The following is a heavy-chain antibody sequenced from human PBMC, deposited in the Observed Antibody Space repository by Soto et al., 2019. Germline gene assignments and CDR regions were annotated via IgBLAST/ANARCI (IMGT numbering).Heavy chain of an antibody. D-gene: IGHD3-22*01. J-gene: IGHJ6*02. CDR3: ARGFYDSSGYYWIETGYGMDV. Sequence: QVQLQESGPGLVKPSETLSLTCTVSGGSISSYYWSWIRQPPGKGLEWIGYIYYSGSTNYNPSLKSRVTISVDTSKNQFSLKLSSVTAADTAVYYCARGFYDSSGYYWIETGYGMDVWGQGTTVTVSS. V-gene: IGHV4-59*01. CDR2: IYYSGST. CDR1: GGSISSYY.